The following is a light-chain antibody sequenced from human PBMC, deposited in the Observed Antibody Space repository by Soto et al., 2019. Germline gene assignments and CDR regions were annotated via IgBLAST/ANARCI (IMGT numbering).Light chain of an antibody. J-gene: IGKJ5*01. Sequence: VMTQTPATLSVSAGERAILSCRASQSVRSNSVCYQQKHGQAPRLLIYGESTRATGIPARFSGRESGTDFTLTISSLQSEDFAVDYCQQRSNSPITCGRGTRVEIK. CDR1: QSVRSN. CDR2: GES. V-gene: IGKV3-15*01. CDR3: QQRSNSPIT.